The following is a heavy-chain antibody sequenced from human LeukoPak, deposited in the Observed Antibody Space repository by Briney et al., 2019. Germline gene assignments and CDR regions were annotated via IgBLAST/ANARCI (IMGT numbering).Heavy chain of an antibody. D-gene: IGHD2-2*01. CDR2: MNPKSGGT. Sequence: ASVKVSCKTSGYSFNISGVTWARQAPGQGLEWMGWMNPKSGGTNYAQKFQGRFSMTRDTSISTAYMELSRLRSDDTAVYYCARDPGCSSTSCYVYGWFDPWGQGTLVTVSS. J-gene: IGHJ5*02. CDR1: GYSFNISG. CDR3: ARDPGCSSTSCYVYGWFDP. V-gene: IGHV1-2*02.